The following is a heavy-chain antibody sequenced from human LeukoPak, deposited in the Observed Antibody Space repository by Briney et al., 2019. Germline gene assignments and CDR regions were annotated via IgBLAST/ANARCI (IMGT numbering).Heavy chain of an antibody. J-gene: IGHJ4*02. CDR2: ISGSGASK. D-gene: IGHD7-27*01. CDR3: AKDSRIWGRRPYYFDY. V-gene: IGHV3-23*01. Sequence: GGSLRLSCAASGFTFSSYAMGWVRQAPGKGLEWVSVISGSGASKFYSDSVKGRFTISRGTSKNTLYLQMNSHKVEDTAVYYCAKDSRIWGRRPYYFDYWGQGTLVTVSS. CDR1: GFTFSSYA.